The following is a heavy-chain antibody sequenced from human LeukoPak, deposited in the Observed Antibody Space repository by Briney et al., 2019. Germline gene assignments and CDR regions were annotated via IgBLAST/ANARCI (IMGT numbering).Heavy chain of an antibody. CDR2: VSTDGTIK. Sequence: GGSLRLSCAASGFIFSAYSMHWVRQAPGKGLEWVAVVSTDGTIKYYADSVKGRFTISRDNSKNTLYLHMNSLRAEDTAVYYCARDGVYSGSYYHSFDYWGQGTLVTVSS. D-gene: IGHD1-26*01. V-gene: IGHV3-30*03. CDR3: ARDGVYSGSYYHSFDY. CDR1: GFIFSAYS. J-gene: IGHJ4*02.